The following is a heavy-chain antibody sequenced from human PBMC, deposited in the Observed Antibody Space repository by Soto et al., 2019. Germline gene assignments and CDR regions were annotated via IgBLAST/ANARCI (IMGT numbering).Heavy chain of an antibody. CDR1: GFTFSAYG. CDR2: IYYDGNNK. Sequence: QVQLVESGGGVVQPGRSLRLSCAASGFTFSAYGMHWVRQAPGKGLEWVAMIYYDGNNKYYADSVKGRFTISRDNFKNTLYRQMNSLTAEDTAVYYCARVGGTVTSDYWGQGTLVTVSS. D-gene: IGHD4-17*01. J-gene: IGHJ4*02. V-gene: IGHV3-33*01. CDR3: ARVGGTVTSDY.